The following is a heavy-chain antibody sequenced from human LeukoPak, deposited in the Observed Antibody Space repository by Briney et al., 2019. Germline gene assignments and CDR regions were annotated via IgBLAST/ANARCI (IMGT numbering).Heavy chain of an antibody. Sequence: SETLSLTCTDSGGSISSYYWSWIRQPPGKGLEWIGYIYYSGSTNYNPSLKSRVTISVDTSKAQFSLKLSSVTAADTAVYYCASHGPYCSGGSCFDYWGQGTLVTVSS. D-gene: IGHD2-15*01. J-gene: IGHJ4*02. V-gene: IGHV4-59*01. CDR3: ASHGPYCSGGSCFDY. CDR2: IYYSGST. CDR1: GGSISSYY.